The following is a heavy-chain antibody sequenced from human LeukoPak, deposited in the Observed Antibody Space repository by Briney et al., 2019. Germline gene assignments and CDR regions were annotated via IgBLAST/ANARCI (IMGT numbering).Heavy chain of an antibody. V-gene: IGHV4-59*01. CDR3: ARSSGYDLS. CDR2: IYNSGSTSGST. D-gene: IGHD5-12*01. CDR1: GCSIDSYY. J-gene: IGHJ5*01. Sequence: SETLSLTCSVSGCSIDSYYWSWIRQPPGKGLEWIGYIYNSGSTSGSTNYNPYLKSRVTISVDTSKNQFYLKLSSVTAADTAVYYCARSSGYDLSWGHGTLVAVSS.